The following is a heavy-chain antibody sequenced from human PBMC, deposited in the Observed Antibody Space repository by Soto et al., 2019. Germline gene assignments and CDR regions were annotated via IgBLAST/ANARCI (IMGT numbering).Heavy chain of an antibody. CDR3: ARASRAAMVTSAWFDP. J-gene: IGHJ5*02. Sequence: SQTLSLTCAISGDSVSSNSAAWNWIRQSPSRGLEWLGRTYYRSKWYNDYAVSVKSRITINPDTSKNQFYLQLNSVTPEDTAVYYCARASRAAMVTSAWFDPWGQGTLVTVSS. CDR1: GDSVSSNSAA. V-gene: IGHV6-1*01. CDR2: TYYRSKWYN. D-gene: IGHD5-18*01.